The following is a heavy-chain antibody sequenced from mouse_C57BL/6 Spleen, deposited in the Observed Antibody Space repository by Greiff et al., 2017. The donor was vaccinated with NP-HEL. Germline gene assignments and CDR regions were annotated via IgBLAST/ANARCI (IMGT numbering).Heavy chain of an antibody. CDR1: GYTFTDYY. CDR2: INPNNGGT. J-gene: IGHJ2*01. Sequence: EVQLQQSGPELVKPGASVKISCKASGYTFTDYYMNWVKQSHGKSLEWIGDINPNNGGTSYNQKFKGKATLTVDKSSSTAYMELRSLTSEDSAVYYCARALPPDYWGQGTTLTVSS. V-gene: IGHV1-26*01. CDR3: ARALPPDY.